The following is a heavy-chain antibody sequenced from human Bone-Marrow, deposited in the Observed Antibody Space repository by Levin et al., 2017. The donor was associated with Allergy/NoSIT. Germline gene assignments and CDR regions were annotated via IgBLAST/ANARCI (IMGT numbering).Heavy chain of an antibody. CDR3: AREGYRVSDYYYGMDV. CDR2: IYTSGST. J-gene: IGHJ6*02. D-gene: IGHD5-18*01. CDR1: GGSISSYY. Sequence: SETLSLTCTVSGGSISSYYWSWIRQPAGKGLEWIGRIYTSGSTNYHPSLKNRVTMSVDTSKNQFSLKLSAVTAADTAVYYCAREGYRVSDYYYGMDVWGQGTTVTVSS. V-gene: IGHV4-4*07.